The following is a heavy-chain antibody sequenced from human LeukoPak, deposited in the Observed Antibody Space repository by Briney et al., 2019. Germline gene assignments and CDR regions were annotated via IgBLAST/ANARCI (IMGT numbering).Heavy chain of an antibody. J-gene: IGHJ4*02. CDR1: GFTFSSYG. CDR3: ARDLDTAMVFFDY. Sequence: GRSLRLSCAASGFTFSSYGMHWVRQAPGKGLEWVAVISYDGSNKYYADSVKGRFTISRDNSKNTLYLQMNSLRAEDTAVYYCARDLDTAMVFFDYWGQGTLVTVSS. V-gene: IGHV3-30*03. CDR2: ISYDGSNK. D-gene: IGHD5-18*01.